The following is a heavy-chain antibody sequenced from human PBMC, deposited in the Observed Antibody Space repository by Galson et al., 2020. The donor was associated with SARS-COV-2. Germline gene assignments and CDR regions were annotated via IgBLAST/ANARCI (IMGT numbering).Heavy chain of an antibody. J-gene: IGHJ6*01. Sequence: GESLKISCQASGYRFTNYWVAWVRQVPGKGLEWMAVIYPGDSDTRYTPAFEGQVTVSVDKSRSIAYLQWSSLKASDTGIYYCARLEGYGGGDWSPASRDVWGQGTTGTV. D-gene: IGHD2-21*02. CDR3: ARLEGYGGGDWSPASRDV. V-gene: IGHV5-51*01. CDR1: GYRFTNYW. CDR2: IYPGDSDT.